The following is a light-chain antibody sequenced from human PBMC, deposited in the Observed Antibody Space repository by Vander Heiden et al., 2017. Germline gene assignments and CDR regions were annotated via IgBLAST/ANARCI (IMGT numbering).Light chain of an antibody. CDR2: GNS. Sequence: QSVLTQPPSVSGAPGQRVTISCSGSSSKIGAGDDVRWYQQLPGTAHKLLIYGNSKRRSGVPDRFSCSKSGTSATLAITGLQAEDEADDYCQSYDSSLSGSVVFGGGTKLTGL. CDR1: SSKIGAGDD. CDR3: QSYDSSLSGSVV. V-gene: IGLV1-40*01. J-gene: IGLJ2*01.